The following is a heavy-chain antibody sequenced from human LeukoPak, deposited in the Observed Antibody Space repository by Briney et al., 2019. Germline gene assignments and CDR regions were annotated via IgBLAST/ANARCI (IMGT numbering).Heavy chain of an antibody. J-gene: IGHJ4*02. V-gene: IGHV1-8*01. Sequence: ASVKVSCKASGYTFTSYYINWVRQATGQGLEWMGWMNPNSGNTGYAQKFQGRVTMTRNSSITTAYMELSSLRSEDTVVYHCARRHGRCSDGSCYYPDYWGQGTLVTVSS. CDR2: MNPNSGNT. CDR3: ARRHGRCSDGSCYYPDY. CDR1: GYTFTSYY. D-gene: IGHD2-15*01.